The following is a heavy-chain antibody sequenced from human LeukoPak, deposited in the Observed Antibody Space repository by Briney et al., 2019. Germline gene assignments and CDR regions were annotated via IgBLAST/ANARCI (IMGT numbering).Heavy chain of an antibody. Sequence: ASVKVSCKASGYTLSNYALSWMRQAPGQGLEWMGWISAYNANTNYAQKLQGRVTMTTDTSTNTAYMELRSLRSDDTAVYYCARTILWFGESTSPPDYWGQGTLVTVSS. CDR2: ISAYNANT. CDR1: GYTLSNYA. D-gene: IGHD3-10*01. CDR3: ARTILWFGESTSPPDY. J-gene: IGHJ4*02. V-gene: IGHV1-18*01.